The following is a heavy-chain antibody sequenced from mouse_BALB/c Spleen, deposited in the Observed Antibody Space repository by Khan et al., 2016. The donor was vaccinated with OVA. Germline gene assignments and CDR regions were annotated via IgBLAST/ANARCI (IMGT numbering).Heavy chain of an antibody. CDR1: GFTFSGYA. J-gene: IGHJ1*01. CDR2: ISSGDSYT. Sequence: EVELVESGGDLVKPGGSLKLSSAASGFTFSGYALSWVRQTPEKRLEWVATISSGDSYTYYPDSVKGRFTISRDNVKNTLYLQMSSLRSEDTAMYYCARPPITTIVATSYWFFDVWGAGTTVTVSS. D-gene: IGHD1-1*01. CDR3: ARPPITTIVATSYWFFDV. V-gene: IGHV5-9-3*01.